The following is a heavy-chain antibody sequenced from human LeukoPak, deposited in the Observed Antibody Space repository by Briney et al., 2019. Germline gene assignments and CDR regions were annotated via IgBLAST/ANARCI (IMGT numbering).Heavy chain of an antibody. J-gene: IGHJ4*02. CDR2: ISGGSNII. V-gene: IGHV3-48*03. D-gene: IGHD1-1*01. CDR1: GFTFSSYE. CDR3: AREVNWNDFDY. Sequence: PGGSLRLSCAASGFTFSSYEMNWVRQAPGKGLEWVSYISGGSNIIHYADSVRGRFTISRDDAKSSLYLQMNSLRAEDTAVYCCAREVNWNDFDYWGQGTLVTVSS.